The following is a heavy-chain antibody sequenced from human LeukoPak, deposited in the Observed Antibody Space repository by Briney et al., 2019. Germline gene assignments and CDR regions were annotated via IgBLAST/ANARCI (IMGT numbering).Heavy chain of an antibody. V-gene: IGHV2-70*01. CDR2: IDWDDDK. Sequence: SGPALVKPTQTLTLTCTFSGSSLSTSGMCVSWIRQPPGKALEWLALIDWDDDKYYSTSLKTRLTISKDTSKNQVVLTMTNMDPVDTATYYCARSGVAATDDAFDIWGQGTMVTVSS. J-gene: IGHJ3*02. CDR3: ARSGVAATDDAFDI. CDR1: GSSLSTSGMC. D-gene: IGHD2-15*01.